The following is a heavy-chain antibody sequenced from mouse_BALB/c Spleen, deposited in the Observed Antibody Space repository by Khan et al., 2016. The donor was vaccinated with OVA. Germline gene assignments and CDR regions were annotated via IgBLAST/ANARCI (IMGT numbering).Heavy chain of an antibody. CDR3: WILL. J-gene: IGHJ2*01. CDR2: IRLKSDDYVT. V-gene: IGHV6-6*02. CDR1: GFTFSNYW. Sequence: EVKLEESGGGLVQPGGSMKLSCVASGFTFSNYWMNWVRQPSEKGLEWVAEIRLKSDDYVTHYAESVKGRFTISRDDSKSRVYLQMNNLGAEDTGIYYCWILLWGQGTTLTVSS.